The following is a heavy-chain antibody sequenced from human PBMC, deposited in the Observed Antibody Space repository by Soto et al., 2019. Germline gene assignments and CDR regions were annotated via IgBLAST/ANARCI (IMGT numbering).Heavy chain of an antibody. CDR2: IDPSDSYT. D-gene: IGHD6-13*01. J-gene: IGHJ4*02. CDR3: ARLSSSWYQKDY. Sequence: GESLKISCKGSGYSFTSYWISWVRQMPGKGLEWMGRIDPSDSYTNYSPSFQGHVTIPADKFISTAYPQWSSLKASDTAMYYCARLSSSWYQKDYWGQGTLVTVSS. V-gene: IGHV5-10-1*01. CDR1: GYSFTSYW.